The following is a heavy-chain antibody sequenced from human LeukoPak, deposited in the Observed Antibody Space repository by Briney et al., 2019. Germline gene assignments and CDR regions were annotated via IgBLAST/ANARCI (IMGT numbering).Heavy chain of an antibody. CDR3: AKEFLGYCSSTSCYALGY. CDR1: GFTFSSFA. J-gene: IGHJ4*02. CDR2: ISGGGGST. Sequence: GGSLRLSCAASGFTFSSFAMSWVRPAPGKGLECGSTISGGGGSTYNADSVKGRFTISRDNAKNTLYLEMNSLRAEDTAVYYCAKEFLGYCSSTSCYALGYWGQGTLVTVSS. D-gene: IGHD2-2*01. V-gene: IGHV3-23*01.